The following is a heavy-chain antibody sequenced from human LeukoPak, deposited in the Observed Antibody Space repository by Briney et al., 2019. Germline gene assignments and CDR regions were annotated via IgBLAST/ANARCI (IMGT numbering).Heavy chain of an antibody. D-gene: IGHD3-9*01. V-gene: IGHV1-8*01. CDR1: GYTFTSFD. J-gene: IGHJ4*02. CDR3: ARGSRYFDWLDPGDDY. Sequence: ASVKVSCKASGYTFTSFDINWVRQATGQGLEWMGWMNPNSGITGFAQKFQGRVTMTRNTSINTAYMELSSLKSEDTAVYYCARGSRYFDWLDPGDDYWGQGTLVTVPS. CDR2: MNPNSGIT.